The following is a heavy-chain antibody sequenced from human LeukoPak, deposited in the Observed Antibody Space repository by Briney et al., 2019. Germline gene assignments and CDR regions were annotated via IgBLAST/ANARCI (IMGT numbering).Heavy chain of an antibody. V-gene: IGHV3-66*01. Sequence: PGGSLRLSCAASGFTVTSNYMSWVRQAPGKGLEWVSVLYSGGITYYADSVKDRFTISRDNSKNTLYLQMNSLRAEDTAVYYCARSSISVAGTLGYWGQGTLVTVSS. J-gene: IGHJ4*02. D-gene: IGHD6-19*01. CDR2: LYSGGIT. CDR3: ARSSISVAGTLGY. CDR1: GFTVTSNY.